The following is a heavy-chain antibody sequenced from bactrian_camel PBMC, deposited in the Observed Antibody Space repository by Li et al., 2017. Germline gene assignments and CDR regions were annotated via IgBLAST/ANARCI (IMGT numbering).Heavy chain of an antibody. Sequence: HVQLVESGGGLVQPGGSLTLSCAASGFTFSNNWMHWVRQAPGKGLEWVSTIYTGDGRTKSADTVKGRFTMSRDNAKNMPYLQMNSPRTEDTAVYYCAAVRVTYGGRWCPIVQPGYYYWGQGTQVTVS. CDR3: AAVRVTYGGRWCPIVQPGYYY. CDR1: GFTFSNNW. D-gene: IGHD6*01. CDR2: IYTGDGRT. V-gene: IGHV3S1*01. J-gene: IGHJ4*01.